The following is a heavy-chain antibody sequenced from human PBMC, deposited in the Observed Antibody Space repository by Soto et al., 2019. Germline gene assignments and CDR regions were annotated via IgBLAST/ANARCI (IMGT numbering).Heavy chain of an antibody. CDR2: IIPILGTA. V-gene: IGHV1-69*08. CDR1: GGTFSSYT. Sequence: SVKVSCKASGGTFSSYTISWVRQASGQGLEWMGRIIPILGTANYAQKFQGRVTITADESTSTAYMELSSLRSEDTAVYYCARGLCTNGVCYSWFDPWGQGTLVTVSS. CDR3: ARGLCTNGVCYSWFDP. D-gene: IGHD2-8*01. J-gene: IGHJ5*02.